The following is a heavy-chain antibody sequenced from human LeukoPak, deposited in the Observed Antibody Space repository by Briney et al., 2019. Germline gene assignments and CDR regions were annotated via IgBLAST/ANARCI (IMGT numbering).Heavy chain of an antibody. V-gene: IGHV3-74*01. CDR2: INGDGSTT. Sequence: PGGSLRLSCAASGFTFSVYWMHWVRQAPGKGLVWVSRINGDGSTTTYADSVKGRFTISRDNAKNTLYLQMNSLRAEDTAVYYCARWDNSGYYSLDYWGQGTLVTVSS. CDR1: GFTFSVYW. D-gene: IGHD3-22*01. J-gene: IGHJ4*02. CDR3: ARWDNSGYYSLDY.